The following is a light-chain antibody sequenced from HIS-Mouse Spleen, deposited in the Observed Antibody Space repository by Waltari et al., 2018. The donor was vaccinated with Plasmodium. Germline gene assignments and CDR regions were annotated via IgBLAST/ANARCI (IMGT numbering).Light chain of an antibody. Sequence: SYELTQPPSVSVSPGQTARITCSGDALPKPYAYWYQQKPGQAPVLVIYTESERPSGILGRCSGSSSGTTVTLTISGVQAEDGADYYCQSADSSGTYRVFGGGTKLTVL. CDR1: ALPKPY. J-gene: IGLJ2*01. CDR3: QSADSSGTYRV. V-gene: IGLV3-25*03. CDR2: TES.